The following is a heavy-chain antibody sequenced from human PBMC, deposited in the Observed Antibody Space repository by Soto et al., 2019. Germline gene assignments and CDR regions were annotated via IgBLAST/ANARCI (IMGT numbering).Heavy chain of an antibody. Sequence: AASVKVSCKASDYIFTTYGISWVRQAPGQGLEWMGWVSPYSNITNYAQKFQGRVIMTTETSTSTVYMELRSLRSDDTAMYYCARNGERDLGLNYYFYYGMDVWGQGTSVTVSS. CDR1: DYIFTTYG. CDR2: VSPYSNIT. J-gene: IGHJ6*02. D-gene: IGHD3-10*01. V-gene: IGHV1-18*01. CDR3: ARNGERDLGLNYYFYYGMDV.